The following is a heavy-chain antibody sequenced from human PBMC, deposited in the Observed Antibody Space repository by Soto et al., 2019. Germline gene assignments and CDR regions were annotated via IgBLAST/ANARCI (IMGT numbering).Heavy chain of an antibody. CDR1: GFTFSSYS. CDR3: AKNRNYYGSGSSFDY. CDR2: ISSSSSTI. V-gene: IGHV3-48*01. J-gene: IGHJ4*02. D-gene: IGHD3-10*01. Sequence: LRLSCAASGFTFSSYSMNWVRQAPGKGLEWVSYISSSSSTIYYADSVKGRFTISRDNAKNSLYLQMNSLRAEDTAVYYCAKNRNYYGSGSSFDYWGQETLVTVSS.